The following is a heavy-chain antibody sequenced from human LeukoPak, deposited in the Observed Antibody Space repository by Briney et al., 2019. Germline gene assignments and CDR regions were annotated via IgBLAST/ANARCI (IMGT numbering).Heavy chain of an antibody. CDR1: GGSFSGYY. J-gene: IGHJ4*02. CDR3: ARGAVVVPAAEGFDY. CDR2: INHSGST. D-gene: IGHD2-2*01. Sequence: PSETLSLTCAVYGGSFSGYYWSWIRQPPGKGLEWIGEINHSGSTNYNPSLKSRVTISVDTSKNQFSLKLSSVTAADTAVYYCARGAVVVPAAEGFDYWGQGTLVTVSS. V-gene: IGHV4-34*01.